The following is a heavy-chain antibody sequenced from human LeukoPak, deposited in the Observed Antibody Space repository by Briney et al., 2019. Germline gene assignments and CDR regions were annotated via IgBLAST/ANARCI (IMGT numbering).Heavy chain of an antibody. CDR3: ARSCNYPSYLDY. CDR2: IYNSGNT. J-gene: IGHJ4*02. V-gene: IGHV3-53*01. D-gene: IGHD2/OR15-2a*01. CDR1: GFTVSSYY. Sequence: GGSLRLFCAASGFTVSSYYMNWVRQAPGKGLEWVSVIYNSGNTYYADYVKGRFIISRDSSKNTLYLQMNTLRAEDTAVYYCARSCNYPSYLDYWGQGTLVTVSS.